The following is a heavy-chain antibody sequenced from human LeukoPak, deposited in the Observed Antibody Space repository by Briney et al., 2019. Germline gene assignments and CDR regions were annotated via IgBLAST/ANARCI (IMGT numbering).Heavy chain of an antibody. J-gene: IGHJ1*01. CDR2: IDPSDSYT. CDR1: GYSFTSYW. Sequence: GESLKIHCKGSGYSFTSYWISWVRQMPGKGLEWMGRIDPSDSYTNYSPSFQGHVTISADKSISTAYLQWSSLKASDTAMYYCAYETSSRWYFQPWGQGTLVTVSS. V-gene: IGHV5-10-1*01. D-gene: IGHD2-15*01. CDR3: AYETSSRWYFQP.